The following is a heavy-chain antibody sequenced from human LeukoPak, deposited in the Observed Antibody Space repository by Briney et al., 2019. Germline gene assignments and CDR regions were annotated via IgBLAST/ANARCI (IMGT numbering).Heavy chain of an antibody. V-gene: IGHV3-23*01. J-gene: IGHJ4*02. Sequence: PGGSLRLSCVASGFTFSSYAMSWVRQAPGRGLEWVSGVSGSGGSTYYADSVNGRFTISRDNTKNTQYLQKNSLSAEDTAVYYCAKDLDIVATITGNWGQGTLVTVSS. CDR1: GFTFSSYA. D-gene: IGHD5-12*01. CDR2: VSGSGGST. CDR3: AKDLDIVATITGN.